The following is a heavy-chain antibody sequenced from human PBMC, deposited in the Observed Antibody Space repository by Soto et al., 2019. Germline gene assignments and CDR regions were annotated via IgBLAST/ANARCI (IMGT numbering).Heavy chain of an antibody. D-gene: IGHD2-2*01. V-gene: IGHV4-39*01. CDR3: ARQASDQLLWGYYYYYMDV. CDR2: IYYSGST. Sequence: SETLSLTCTVSGGSISSSSYYWGWIRQPPGKGLEWIGSIYYSGSTYYNPSLKSRVTISVDTSKNQFSLKLSSVTAADTAVYYCARQASDQLLWGYYYYYMDVWGKGTTVTVSS. J-gene: IGHJ6*03. CDR1: GGSISSSSYY.